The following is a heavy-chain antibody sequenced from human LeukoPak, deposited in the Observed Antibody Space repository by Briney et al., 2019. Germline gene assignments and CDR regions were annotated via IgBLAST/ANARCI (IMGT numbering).Heavy chain of an antibody. D-gene: IGHD3-10*01. V-gene: IGHV1-2*02. J-gene: IGHJ6*02. CDR1: GYTFTGYY. CDR3: ARGYYYGSGSSFGGMDV. CDR2: INPNSGGT. Sequence: GASVKVSCKASGYTFTGYYMHWVRQAPGQGLEWMGWINPNSGGTNYAQKFQGRVTMTRDTSISTAYMELSRLRSDDTAVYYCARGYYYGSGSSFGGMDVWGQGTTVTVSS.